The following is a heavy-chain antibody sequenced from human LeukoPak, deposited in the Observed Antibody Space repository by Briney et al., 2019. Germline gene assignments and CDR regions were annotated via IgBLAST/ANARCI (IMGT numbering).Heavy chain of an antibody. Sequence: PGRSLRLSCAASGFTFSSYAMHWVRQAPGKGLEWVAVISYDGSNKYYADSVKGRFTISRDNSKNTLYLQMNSLRAEDTAVYYCARGSSTLSAAVALTYLDYWGQGTLVTVSS. V-gene: IGHV3-30-3*01. D-gene: IGHD6-19*01. CDR3: ARGSSTLSAAVALTYLDY. CDR2: ISYDGSNK. CDR1: GFTFSSYA. J-gene: IGHJ4*02.